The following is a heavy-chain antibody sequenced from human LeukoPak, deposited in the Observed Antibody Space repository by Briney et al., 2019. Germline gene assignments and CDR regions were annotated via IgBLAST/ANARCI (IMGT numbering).Heavy chain of an antibody. D-gene: IGHD6-13*01. CDR1: GFTFSSYW. V-gene: IGHV3-7*03. J-gene: IGHJ4*02. CDR3: ARGYSSSWSANLY. CDR2: IKQDGSEK. Sequence: GGSLRLSCAASGFTFSSYWMSWVRQAPGKGLEWVANIKQDGSEKYYVDSVKGRFTISRDNATNSLYLQMNSLRAEDTAVYYCARGYSSSWSANLYWGQGTLVTVSS.